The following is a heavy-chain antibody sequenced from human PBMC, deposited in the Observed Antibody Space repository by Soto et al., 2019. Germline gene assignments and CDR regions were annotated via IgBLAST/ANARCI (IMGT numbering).Heavy chain of an antibody. Sequence: QVQLVQSGAELRKPGASVKVSCETSGYKFIDFHIHWVRQAPGQGLEWMGWINPHSGGTNYAQAFQGRVTMTSDPSITTANMELKRLTSDDTAVYYCARDVAPLGDQRFDFWGQGTMVTVSS. CDR1: GYKFIDFH. V-gene: IGHV1-2*02. CDR2: INPHSGGT. D-gene: IGHD2-21*01. CDR3: ARDVAPLGDQRFDF. J-gene: IGHJ3*01.